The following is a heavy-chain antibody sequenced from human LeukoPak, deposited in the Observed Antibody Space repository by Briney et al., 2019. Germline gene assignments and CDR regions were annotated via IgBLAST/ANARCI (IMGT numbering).Heavy chain of an antibody. CDR3: ARDADGSGTLLDY. V-gene: IGHV1-18*01. CDR2: ISGYDGNT. Sequence: ASVKVSCKASGYTFTTYGITWVRQAPGQGLEWMGWISGYDGNTRYLETVQGRVTITTDTSTNTAYMDLKSLTYDDTAVYYCARDADGSGTLLDYWGQGTLVTVSS. J-gene: IGHJ4*02. D-gene: IGHD3-10*01. CDR1: GYTFTTYG.